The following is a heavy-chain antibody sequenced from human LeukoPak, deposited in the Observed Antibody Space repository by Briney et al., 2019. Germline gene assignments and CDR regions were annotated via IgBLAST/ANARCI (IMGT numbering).Heavy chain of an antibody. D-gene: IGHD3-9*01. CDR3: ARETYDILTGYFDY. CDR2: ISYDGSNK. CDR1: GFTFSSYA. J-gene: IGHJ4*02. Sequence: PGRSLRLSCAASGFTFSSYAMHWVRQAPGKGLEWVAVISYDGSNKYYADSVKGRFTISRDNSKNTLYLQMNSLRAEDTAVYYCARETYDILTGYFDYWGQGTLVTVSS. V-gene: IGHV3-30*04.